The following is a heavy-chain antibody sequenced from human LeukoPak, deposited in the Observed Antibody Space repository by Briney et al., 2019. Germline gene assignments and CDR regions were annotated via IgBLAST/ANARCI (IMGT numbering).Heavy chain of an antibody. CDR1: GGSISSSSYY. CDR3: ARLSGGWSSSWEKPLFDY. J-gene: IGHJ4*02. Sequence: SETLSLTCTVSGGSISSSSYYWGWIRQPPGKGLEWIGSIYYSGSTYYNPSLKSRVTISVDTSKNQFSLKLSSVTAADTAVYYCARLSGGWSSSWEKPLFDYWGQGTLVTVSS. CDR2: IYYSGST. V-gene: IGHV4-39*01. D-gene: IGHD6-13*01.